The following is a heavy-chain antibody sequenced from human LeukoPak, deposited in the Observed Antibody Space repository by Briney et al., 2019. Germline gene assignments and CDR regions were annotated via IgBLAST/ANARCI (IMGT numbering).Heavy chain of an antibody. D-gene: IGHD3-22*01. J-gene: IGHJ4*02. CDR3: ARVSGYYDSSGYYPGY. CDR2: ISAYNGNT. V-gene: IGHV1-18*01. CDR1: GYTFTSYG. Sequence: GASVKVSCKASGYTFTSYGISWVRQAPGQGLEWMGWISAYNGNTNYAQKLQGRVTMTTDTSTSTAYMELRSVRSDDTAVYYCARVSGYYDSSGYYPGYWGQGTLVTVSS.